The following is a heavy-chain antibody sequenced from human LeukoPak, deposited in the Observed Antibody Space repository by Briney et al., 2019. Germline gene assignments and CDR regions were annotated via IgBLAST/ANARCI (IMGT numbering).Heavy chain of an antibody. CDR3: ARLSTVTTSFDY. Sequence: SETLSLTCTVSGGSISSYYWSWIRQPPGKGLEWIGYVYYAGSTNYNPSLESRVSMSVDTSKNQFSLKLSSVTAADTAVYYCARLSTVTTSFDYWGQGTLVTVSS. V-gene: IGHV4-59*12. CDR1: GGSISSYY. D-gene: IGHD4-11*01. CDR2: VYYAGST. J-gene: IGHJ4*02.